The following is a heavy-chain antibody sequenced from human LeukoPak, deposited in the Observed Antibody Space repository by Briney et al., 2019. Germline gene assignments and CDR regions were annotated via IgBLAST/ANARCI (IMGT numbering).Heavy chain of an antibody. CDR1: GGTFSRYA. J-gene: IGHJ4*02. CDR3: ARAYSGYDFFDY. V-gene: IGHV1-69*01. CDR2: IIPIFGTA. D-gene: IGHD5-12*01. Sequence: SVKVSCKASGGTFSRYAISWVRQAPGQGLEWMGGIIPIFGTANHAQKFQGRVTITADESTSTAYMEVSSLRSEDTAVYYCARAYSGYDFFDYWGQGTLVTVSS.